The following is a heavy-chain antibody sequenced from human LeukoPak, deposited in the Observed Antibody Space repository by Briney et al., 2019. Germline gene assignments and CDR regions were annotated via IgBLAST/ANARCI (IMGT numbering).Heavy chain of an antibody. J-gene: IGHJ2*01. CDR1: GFTFSSYA. V-gene: IGHV3-23*01. CDR2: ISGSGGST. D-gene: IGHD3-3*01. Sequence: GSLRLSCAASGFTFSSYAMSWVRQAPGKGLEWVSAISGSGGSTYYADSVKDRFTISRDNSKNTLYLQMNSLRAEDTAVYYCARVVTYVYWYFDLWGRGTLVTVSS. CDR3: ARVVTYVYWYFDL.